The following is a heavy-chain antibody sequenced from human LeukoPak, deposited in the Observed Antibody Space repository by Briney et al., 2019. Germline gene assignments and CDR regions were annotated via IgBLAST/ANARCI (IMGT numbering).Heavy chain of an antibody. CDR3: ARGKSVAGTGGYYFDY. J-gene: IGHJ4*02. CDR1: GFTFSSYA. V-gene: IGHV3-30-3*01. CDR2: ISYDGSNK. Sequence: GGSLRLSCAASGFTFSSYAMHWVRQAPGKGLEWVAVISYDGSNKYYADSVKGRFTISRDNSKNTLYLQMNSLRAEDTAVYYCARGKSVAGTGGYYFDYWGQGTLVTVSS. D-gene: IGHD6-19*01.